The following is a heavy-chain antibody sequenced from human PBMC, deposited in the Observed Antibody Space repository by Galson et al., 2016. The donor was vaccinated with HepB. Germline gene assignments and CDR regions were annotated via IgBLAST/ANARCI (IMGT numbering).Heavy chain of an antibody. Sequence: SLRLSCAASGFIFSNHAMHWVRQAPGKGLEWVAVISYDGHNHYSADSVRGRFTISRDNSKNTLSLQMDRLIPDDTAVYFCARDRWVVVPSLQYYYYGMDVWGQGTTVTVSS. CDR1: GFIFSNHA. D-gene: IGHD2-2*01. CDR3: ARDRWVVVPSLQYYYYGMDV. V-gene: IGHV3-30-3*01. CDR2: ISYDGHNH. J-gene: IGHJ6*02.